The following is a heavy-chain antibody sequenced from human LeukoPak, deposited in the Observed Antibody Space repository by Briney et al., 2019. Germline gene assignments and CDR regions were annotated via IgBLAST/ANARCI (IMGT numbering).Heavy chain of an antibody. D-gene: IGHD5-12*01. CDR3: ARRRGYTLDY. CDR1: GGSISSYY. V-gene: IGHV4-59*08. J-gene: IGHJ4*02. Sequence: SETLSLTCTVSGGSISSYYWSWIRQPPGKGLEWIGYIYYSGSTNYNPSLKSRVTISVDTTKNQFSLKLSSVTAADTAVYYCARRRGYTLDYWGQGTLVTVSS. CDR2: IYYSGST.